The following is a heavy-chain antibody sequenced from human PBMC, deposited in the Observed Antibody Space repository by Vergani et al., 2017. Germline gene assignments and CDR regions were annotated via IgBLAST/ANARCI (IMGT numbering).Heavy chain of an antibody. J-gene: IGHJ6*02. Sequence: QVRLVESGGGVVQPGRSLRLSCAASGFTFSSYGMHWVRQAPGKGLEWVAVISYDGSNKYYADPVKGRFTISRDNSKNTLYLQMNSLRAEDTAVYYCAKDAGGYYYDSSGYYSISYGMDVWGQGTTVTVSS. D-gene: IGHD3-22*01. V-gene: IGHV3-30*18. CDR3: AKDAGGYYYDSSGYYSISYGMDV. CDR2: ISYDGSNK. CDR1: GFTFSSYG.